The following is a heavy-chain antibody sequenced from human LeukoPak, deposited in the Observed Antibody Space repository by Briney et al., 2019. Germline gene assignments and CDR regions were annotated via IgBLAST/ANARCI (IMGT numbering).Heavy chain of an antibody. CDR3: ARGVGSWYKSDAFDI. CDR1: GDSVSSNSAA. CDR2: TYYRSKWYN. J-gene: IGHJ3*02. D-gene: IGHD6-13*01. V-gene: IGHV6-1*01. Sequence: SSQTLSLTCAISGDSVSSNSAAWNWIRQSPSRGLEWLGRTYYRSKWYNDYEVSVKSRITINPDTSKNQFSLQLNSVTPEDTAVYYCARGVGSWYKSDAFDIWGQGTMVTVSS.